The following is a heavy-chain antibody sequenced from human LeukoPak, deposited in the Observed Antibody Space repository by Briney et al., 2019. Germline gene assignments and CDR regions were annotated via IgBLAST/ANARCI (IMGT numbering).Heavy chain of an antibody. J-gene: IGHJ6*02. V-gene: IGHV3-72*01. CDR2: TVNKANSYTT. CDR1: GFTFSDHY. D-gene: IGHD6-6*01. Sequence: GRSLRLSCAVSGFTFSDHYTDWVRQAPGQGLGWVGYTVNKANSYTTEYAASGKARFTISRDDSKNSLYLQMNSLKTEDTAVYYCARGGYNSSSFYGIDVWGQGTTVTVSS. CDR3: ARGGYNSSSFYGIDV.